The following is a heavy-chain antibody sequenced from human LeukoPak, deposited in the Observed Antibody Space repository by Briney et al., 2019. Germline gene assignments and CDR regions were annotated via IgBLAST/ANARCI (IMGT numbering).Heavy chain of an antibody. Sequence: GGSLRLSCEASGFTFSSSNMNWVRQAPGRGLEWVSSISSSSSYIYYADSVKGRFTISRDNAKNSLFLQMNSLRVEDTAVYYCARDAISLGVYFDSWGQGTLVTVSS. D-gene: IGHD5-12*01. CDR1: GFTFSSSN. CDR3: ARDAISLGVYFDS. V-gene: IGHV3-21*01. CDR2: ISSSSSYI. J-gene: IGHJ4*02.